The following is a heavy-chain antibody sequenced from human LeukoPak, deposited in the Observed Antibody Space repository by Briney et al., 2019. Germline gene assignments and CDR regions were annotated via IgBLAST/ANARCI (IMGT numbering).Heavy chain of an antibody. CDR3: AKNSGWPLDYYYYGMDV. CDR2: IGLSDAST. CDR1: GFTFRSYA. J-gene: IGHJ6*02. V-gene: IGHV3-23*01. D-gene: IGHD6-19*01. Sequence: GGSLRLSCAASGFTFRSYAMSWVRQAPGKGLEWVSGIGLSDASTNYADSVKGRFTISGDNSKNTLFLQMNSLRAEDTAVYYCAKNSGWPLDYYYYGMDVWGQGTTVTVSS.